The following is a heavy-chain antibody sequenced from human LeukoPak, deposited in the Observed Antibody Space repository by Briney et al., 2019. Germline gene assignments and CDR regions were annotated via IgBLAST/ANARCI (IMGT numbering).Heavy chain of an antibody. CDR2: IYYSGST. J-gene: IGHJ4*02. V-gene: IGHV4-30-4*01. D-gene: IGHD3-22*01. CDR1: GGSISSYY. Sequence: PSETLSLTCTVSGGSISSYYWSWIRQPPGKGLEWIGYIYYSGSTYYNPSLKSRVTISVDTSKNQFSLKLSSVTAADTAVYHCARGDYHDSRGYPYFDYWGQGTLVTVSS. CDR3: ARGDYHDSRGYPYFDY.